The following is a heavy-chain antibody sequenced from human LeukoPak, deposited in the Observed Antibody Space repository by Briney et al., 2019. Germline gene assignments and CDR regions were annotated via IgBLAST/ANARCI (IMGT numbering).Heavy chain of an antibody. CDR1: GFTFDDYA. CDR2: ISWNSGSI. V-gene: IGHV3-9*01. J-gene: IGHJ4*02. D-gene: IGHD4-17*01. Sequence: GGSLRLSCAASGFTFDDYAMHWVRQAPGKGLEWVSGISWNSGSIGYADSVKGRFTISRDNAKNSLYLQMNSLRAEDTALYYCAKSGRVDGDPWYFDYWGQGTLVTVSS. CDR3: AKSGRVDGDPWYFDY.